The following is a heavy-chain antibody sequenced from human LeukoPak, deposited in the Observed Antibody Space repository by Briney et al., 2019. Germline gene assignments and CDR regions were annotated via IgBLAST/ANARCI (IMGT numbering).Heavy chain of an antibody. V-gene: IGHV4-59*01. Sequence: SETLSLTCTVSGGSISSYYWSWVRQPPGKGLEWIGYIYYSGSTNYNPSLKSRVTISVDTPKNQFSLKLSSVTAADTAVYYCARDTWTGEWELLLDDYWGQGTLVTVSS. CDR3: ARDTWTGEWELLLDDY. D-gene: IGHD1-26*01. CDR1: GGSISSYY. CDR2: IYYSGST. J-gene: IGHJ4*02.